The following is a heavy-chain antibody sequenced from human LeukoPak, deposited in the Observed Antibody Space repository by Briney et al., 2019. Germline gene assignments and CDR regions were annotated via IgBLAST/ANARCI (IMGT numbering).Heavy chain of an antibody. V-gene: IGHV4-59*01. D-gene: IGHD2-8*02. CDR1: GSSISSYY. CDR2: IYYSGST. Sequence: SETLSLTCTVSGSSISSYYWSWIRQPPGKGLEWIGYIYYSGSTNYNPSLKSRVTISVDTSKNQFSLKLSSVTAADTAVYYCASNHVVYDYYYYYMDVWGKGTTVTVSS. J-gene: IGHJ6*03. CDR3: ASNHVVYDYYYYYMDV.